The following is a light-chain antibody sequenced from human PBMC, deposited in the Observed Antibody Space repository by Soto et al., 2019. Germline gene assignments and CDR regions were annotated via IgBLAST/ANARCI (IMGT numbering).Light chain of an antibody. J-gene: IGKJ1*01. CDR1: QSISSW. V-gene: IGKV1-5*01. CDR2: DAS. Sequence: IQKTQSPSTLSASVGDRVTITCRASQSISSWLAWYQQKPGRAPKLLIYDASSLESGVPSRFSGSRSGTEFTLTISSLQPDDFATYYCQQYDSYWTFGQGTKV. CDR3: QQYDSYWT.